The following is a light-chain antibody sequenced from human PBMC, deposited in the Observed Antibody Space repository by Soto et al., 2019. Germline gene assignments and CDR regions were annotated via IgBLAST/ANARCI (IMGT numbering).Light chain of an antibody. CDR3: QQLNSYPVT. CDR1: QGISSY. Sequence: IQLTQSPSSLSASVGDRVTITCRASQGISSYLAWYQQKPGKAPKLLIYAASTLQSGVSSRFSGSGSGTDFTLTISSLQPGDFATYYCQQLNSYPVTFGQGTKVDIK. V-gene: IGKV1-9*01. CDR2: AAS. J-gene: IGKJ1*01.